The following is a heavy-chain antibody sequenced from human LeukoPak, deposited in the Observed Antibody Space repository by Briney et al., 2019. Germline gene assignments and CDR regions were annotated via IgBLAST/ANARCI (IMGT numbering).Heavy chain of an antibody. Sequence: SQTLSLTCTVSGVSISSGGYYWSWIRQPPGKGLDWIGYFYYSGSTYYNPSFKRRVTISVDQSKNHFSLKLSSVTAADTAVYSCPGPPPFVGGYDYWAFDIWGQGTMVTVSS. D-gene: IGHD5-12*01. CDR1: GVSISSGGYY. CDR3: PGPPPFVGGYDYWAFDI. CDR2: FYYSGST. J-gene: IGHJ3*02. V-gene: IGHV4-31*03.